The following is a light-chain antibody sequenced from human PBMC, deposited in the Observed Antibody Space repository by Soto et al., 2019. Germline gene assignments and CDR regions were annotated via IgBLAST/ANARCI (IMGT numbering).Light chain of an antibody. CDR3: PQYNNWPPYI. V-gene: IGKV3-15*01. CDR2: GAS. Sequence: EIVMTQSPATLSVSPGERATLSCRASQSVSSNLAWYQQKPGQAPRLLIYGASTRATGIPARFSGSGSGTEFTLTISSLQSEDFAVYYCPQYNNWPPYIFGQGTKLEIK. J-gene: IGKJ2*01. CDR1: QSVSSN.